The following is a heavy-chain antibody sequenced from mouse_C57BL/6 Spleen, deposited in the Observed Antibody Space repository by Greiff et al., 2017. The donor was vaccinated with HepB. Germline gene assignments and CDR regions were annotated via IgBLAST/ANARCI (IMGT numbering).Heavy chain of an antibody. J-gene: IGHJ2*01. CDR1: GYTFTSYW. D-gene: IGHD1-1*01. CDR2: IDPNSGGT. CDR3: ARRGITTVVASYYFDY. V-gene: IGHV1-72*01. Sequence: VQLQQSGAELVKPGASVKLSCKASGYTFTSYWMHWVKQRPGRGLEWIGRIDPNSGGTKYNEKFKSKATLTVDKPSSTAYMQLSSLTSEDSAVYYCARRGITTVVASYYFDYWGQGTTLTVSS.